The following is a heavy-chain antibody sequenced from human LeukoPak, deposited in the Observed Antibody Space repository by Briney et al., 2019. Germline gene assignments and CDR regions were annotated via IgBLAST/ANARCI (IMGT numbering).Heavy chain of an antibody. CDR1: GFTFDDYA. Sequence: GGSLRLSCAASGFTFDDYAMHWVRQAPGKGLEWVSGISWNSGSIGYADSVKGRFTISRDNAKNSLYLQMNSLRAEDTALYYCAKDGGYSYYSAAEYFQHWGQGTLVTVSS. CDR3: AKDGGYSYYSAAEYFQH. CDR2: ISWNSGSI. J-gene: IGHJ1*01. V-gene: IGHV3-9*01. D-gene: IGHD5-18*01.